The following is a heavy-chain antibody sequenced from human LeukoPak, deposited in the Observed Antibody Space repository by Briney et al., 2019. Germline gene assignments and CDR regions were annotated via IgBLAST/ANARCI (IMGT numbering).Heavy chain of an antibody. CDR3: ARHLKPKYHYYGMDV. CDR1: GGSISSYY. CDR2: IYYSGTT. J-gene: IGHJ6*02. D-gene: IGHD3-9*01. Sequence: SETLSLTCTVSGGSISSYYWSWIRQPPGKGLEWIGYIYYSGTTNYNPSLKSRVTISVDTSKNQFSLKLSSVTAADTTVYYCARHLKPKYHYYGMDVWGQGTTVTVSS. V-gene: IGHV4-59*08.